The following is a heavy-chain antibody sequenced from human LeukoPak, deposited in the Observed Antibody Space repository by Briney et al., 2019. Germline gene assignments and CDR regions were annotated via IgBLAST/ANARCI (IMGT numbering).Heavy chain of an antibody. CDR2: IYYSGST. CDR3: AITTPRGDY. CDR1: GGSISSYY. V-gene: IGHV4-59*08. Sequence: PSETLSLTCTVSGGSISSYYWSWIRQPPGKGLGWIGYIYYSGSTNYNPSLKSRVTISVDTSKNQFSLKLSSVTAADTAVYYCAITTPRGDYWGQGTLVTVSS. D-gene: IGHD3-22*01. J-gene: IGHJ4*02.